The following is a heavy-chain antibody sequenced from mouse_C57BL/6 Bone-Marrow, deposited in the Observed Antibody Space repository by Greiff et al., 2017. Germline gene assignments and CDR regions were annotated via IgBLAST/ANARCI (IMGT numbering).Heavy chain of an antibody. V-gene: IGHV12-3*01. J-gene: IGHJ3*01. CDR2: ITHSGET. Sequence: HLVESGPGLVKPSQSLFLTCSITGFPITSGYYWIWIRQSPGKPLEWMGYITHSGETFYNPSLQSPISITRETSKNQFFLQLNSVTTEDTAMYYCAGDTDSSGPWFAYWGQGTLVTVSA. CDR1: GFPITSGYY. D-gene: IGHD3-2*02. CDR3: AGDTDSSGPWFAY.